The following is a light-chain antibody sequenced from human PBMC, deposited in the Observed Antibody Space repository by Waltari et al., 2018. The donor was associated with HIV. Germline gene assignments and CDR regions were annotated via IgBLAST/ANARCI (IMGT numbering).Light chain of an antibody. V-gene: IGLV2-8*01. Sequence: QSALTQPASVSGSLGQSVTISCTGTSSDVGGYNYVSWYQQHPGKAPKLMIYEVSKRPSGVPDRFSGSKSGNTASLTVSGLQAEDEADYYCSSYAGSNNYVFGTGTKVTVL. CDR1: SSDVGGYNY. CDR3: SSYAGSNNYV. CDR2: EVS. J-gene: IGLJ1*01.